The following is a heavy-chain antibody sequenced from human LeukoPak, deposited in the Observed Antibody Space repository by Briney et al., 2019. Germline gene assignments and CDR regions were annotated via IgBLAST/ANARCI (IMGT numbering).Heavy chain of an antibody. CDR3: ARGQRGLPY. CDR1: GGSISTYY. J-gene: IGHJ4*02. CDR2: IDYSGST. D-gene: IGHD3-16*01. V-gene: IGHV4-59*01. Sequence: SETLSLTCTVSGGSISTYYWTWIRQLPGKGLEWIGYIDYSGSTNYNPSLKSRVSISVDTSKNQFSLRLSSVTAADTAVYYCARGQRGLPYWGQGTLVTVSS.